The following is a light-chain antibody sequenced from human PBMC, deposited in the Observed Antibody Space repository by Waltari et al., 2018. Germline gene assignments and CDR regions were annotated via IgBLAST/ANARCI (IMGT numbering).Light chain of an antibody. CDR3: QQLNSFPPT. CDR1: QVVSSY. J-gene: IGKJ3*01. CDR2: AAS. Sequence: DSQLTQAPSSLSASVGGRDTITSRASQVVSSYFAWYQQKPGTAPKLLLYAASTLQSGVPSRFSGSGSGTEFTLTISSLQPEDCAADYCQQLNSFPPTFGPGTKVDIK. V-gene: IGKV1-9*01.